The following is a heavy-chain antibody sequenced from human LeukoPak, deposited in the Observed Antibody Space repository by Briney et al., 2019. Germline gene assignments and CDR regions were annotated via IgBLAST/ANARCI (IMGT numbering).Heavy chain of an antibody. CDR2: IYYSGST. V-gene: IGHV4-39*01. D-gene: IGHD2-2*01. Sequence: SETLSLTCTVSGGSISGSSYSWGWIRQPPGKGLEWIGSIYYSGSTFYSPSLKSRVTISVDTSKKQFTLKLSPVTAADTAVYYCARHSKTQLLDFEYWGQGTLVAVSS. CDR3: ARHSKTQLLDFEY. J-gene: IGHJ4*02. CDR1: GGSISGSSYS.